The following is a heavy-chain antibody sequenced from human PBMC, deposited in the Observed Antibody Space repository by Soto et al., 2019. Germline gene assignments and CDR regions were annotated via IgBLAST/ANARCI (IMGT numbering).Heavy chain of an antibody. CDR2: INPSGGST. Sequence: GASVKVSCKASGYTFTSYDMHWVRQAPGQGLEWMGIINPSGGSTSYAQKFQGRVTMTRDTSTSTVYMELSSLRSEDTAVYYCARSYGDQPDFDYWGQGTLVTVSS. J-gene: IGHJ4*02. D-gene: IGHD4-17*01. CDR3: ARSYGDQPDFDY. V-gene: IGHV1-46*03. CDR1: GYTFTSYD.